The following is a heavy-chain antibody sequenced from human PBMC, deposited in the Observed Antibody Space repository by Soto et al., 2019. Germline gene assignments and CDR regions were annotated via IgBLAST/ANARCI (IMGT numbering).Heavy chain of an antibody. CDR3: ARETLRGSSDFDY. D-gene: IGHD1-26*01. V-gene: IGHV4-59*01. J-gene: IGHJ4*01. Sequence: SETLSLTCTVSGGSISRSSWRWIRHPPGRGLEWIGYISYSRSTNYNPSLKSRVTISVDTTKNQFSLKLSSVTAADTAVYYWARETLRGSSDFDYWGQVTRSTFAS. CDR1: GGSISRSS. CDR2: ISYSRST.